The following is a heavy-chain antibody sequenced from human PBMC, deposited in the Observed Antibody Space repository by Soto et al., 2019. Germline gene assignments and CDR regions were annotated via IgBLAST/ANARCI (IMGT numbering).Heavy chain of an antibody. V-gene: IGHV1-3*01. Sequence: ASVKVSCKASGYTFTSYAMHWVRQAPGQRLERKGRIKAGHGNTKYSQKFQGRVTITRDTSASTAYKELSSLRSENTGVYYYEGGDGGGYYIFDYWGQGTLVTVSS. D-gene: IGHD1-26*01. CDR2: IKAGHGNT. J-gene: IGHJ4*02. CDR1: GYTFTSYA. CDR3: EGGDGGGYYIFDY.